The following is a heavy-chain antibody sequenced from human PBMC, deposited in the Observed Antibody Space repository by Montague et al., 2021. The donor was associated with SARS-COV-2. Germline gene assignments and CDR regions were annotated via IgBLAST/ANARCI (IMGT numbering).Heavy chain of an antibody. Sequence: SETLSLTCTVSGGSVSSGGWYWGWVRQSPGKGLEWIGSVFSSGSTYYSPSLKSRATISADTPKNQFSLKLTSVTAADTAMYYCVRRGQWLVNHWGQGTLVIVPS. J-gene: IGHJ4*02. V-gene: IGHV4-39*01. D-gene: IGHD6-19*01. CDR1: GGSVSSGGWY. CDR2: VFSSGST. CDR3: VRRGQWLVNH.